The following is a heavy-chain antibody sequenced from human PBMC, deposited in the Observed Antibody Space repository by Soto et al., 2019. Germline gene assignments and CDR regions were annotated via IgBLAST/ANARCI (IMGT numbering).Heavy chain of an antibody. V-gene: IGHV1-46*01. CDR1: GYSFTGYY. CDR3: ARGAGEYYYDSSGYYNFDY. CDR2: INPSGGST. J-gene: IGHJ4*02. D-gene: IGHD3-22*01. Sequence: ASVKVSCKASGYSFTGYYIHWVRQAPGQGLEWMGIINPSGGSTSYAQKFQGRVTMTRDTSTSTVYMELSSLRSEDTAVYYCARGAGEYYYDSSGYYNFDYWGQGTLVTVSS.